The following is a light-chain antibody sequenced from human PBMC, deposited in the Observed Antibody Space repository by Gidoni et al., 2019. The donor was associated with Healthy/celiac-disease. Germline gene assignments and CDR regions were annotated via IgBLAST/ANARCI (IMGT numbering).Light chain of an antibody. CDR3: AAWDDSLNGPV. V-gene: IGLV1-44*01. Sequence: QSVLTQPPSASGTPGQRVTIPCSGSSSNIGSNTVNWYQQLPGTAPKLLIYNNNQRPSGVPDRFSGSKSGTSASLAISELQSEDEADYYCAAWDDSLNGPVFGGGTKLTVL. CDR2: NNN. J-gene: IGLJ3*02. CDR1: SSNIGSNT.